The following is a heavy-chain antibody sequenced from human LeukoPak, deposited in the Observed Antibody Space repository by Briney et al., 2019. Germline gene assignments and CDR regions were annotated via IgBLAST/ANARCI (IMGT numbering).Heavy chain of an antibody. D-gene: IGHD6-13*01. Sequence: GASVTVSCKASGYTFTADYMHWVRQAPGQGLEWMGWINPNSGVTNYAQKFQGRVTMTRDTSITTAYMELSRLTSDDTAVYYCARDVVSSTWDFDYWGQGTLVTVSS. V-gene: IGHV1-2*02. CDR1: GYTFTADY. CDR3: ARDVVSSTWDFDY. CDR2: INPNSGVT. J-gene: IGHJ4*02.